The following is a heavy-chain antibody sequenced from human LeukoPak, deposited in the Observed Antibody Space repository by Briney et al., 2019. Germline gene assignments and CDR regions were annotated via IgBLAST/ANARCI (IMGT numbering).Heavy chain of an antibody. Sequence: SETLSLTCTVSGGSISSYYWSWIRQPAGEGLEWIGRIYTSGSTNYNPSLKSRVTMSVDTSKNQFSLKLSSVTAADTAVYYCARDDIVVVPAAIRGTYWFDPWGQGTLVTVSS. J-gene: IGHJ5*02. CDR1: GGSISSYY. CDR2: IYTSGST. V-gene: IGHV4-4*07. D-gene: IGHD2-2*02. CDR3: ARDDIVVVPAAIRGTYWFDP.